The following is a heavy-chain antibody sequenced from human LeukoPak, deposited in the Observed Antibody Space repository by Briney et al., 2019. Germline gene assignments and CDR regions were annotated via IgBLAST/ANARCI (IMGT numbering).Heavy chain of an antibody. J-gene: IGHJ4*02. CDR2: MNAGNGDT. CDR3: AREGSMVRGVGIFGFDY. Sequence: ASVKVSCKSSGYTFISYAMHWVRQAPGRRLEWMGWMNAGNGDTKYSQKFQGRVTITRDTSASTAHMELSSLKSEDMAVYYCAREGSMVRGVGIFGFDYWGQGTLVTVSS. V-gene: IGHV1-3*03. CDR1: GYTFISYA. D-gene: IGHD3-10*01.